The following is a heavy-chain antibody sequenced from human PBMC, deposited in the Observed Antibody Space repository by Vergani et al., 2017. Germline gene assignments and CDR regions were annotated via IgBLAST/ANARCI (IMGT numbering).Heavy chain of an antibody. D-gene: IGHD4-17*01. CDR2: IRPKTDGETT. J-gene: IGHJ4*02. V-gene: IGHV3-15*01. CDR1: GFTFSSAW. Sequence: EVQPVESGGGLVKPGGSLRLSCTTSGFTFSSAWMSWVRQAPGKGLEWVARIRPKTDGETTDYAAPVKGRFTISRDDSKNTLYLQMRSLRADDTAVYYCAKDGRENSDYGYVDYWGQGTLVTVSS. CDR3: AKDGRENSDYGYVDY.